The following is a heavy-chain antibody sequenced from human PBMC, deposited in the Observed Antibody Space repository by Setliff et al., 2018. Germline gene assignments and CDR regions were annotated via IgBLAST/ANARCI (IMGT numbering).Heavy chain of an antibody. V-gene: IGHV1-2*06. CDR2: INPNNGGT. CDR3: VREGLSFGPGCCPNWLDP. CDR1: GNRFTDYN. Sequence: GASVKVSCKASGNRFTDYNLHWVRQAPGQGLECMGRINPNNGGTNYAQKFQGRVTLTRDTSITTVYMELSTLTSDDTAVYYCVREGLSFGPGCCPNWLDPWGQGTLVTVSS. J-gene: IGHJ5*02. D-gene: IGHD3-3*01.